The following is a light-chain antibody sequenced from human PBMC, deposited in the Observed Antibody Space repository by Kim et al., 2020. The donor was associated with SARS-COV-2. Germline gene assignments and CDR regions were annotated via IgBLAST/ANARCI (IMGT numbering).Light chain of an antibody. V-gene: IGLV3-1*01. J-gene: IGLJ1*01. CDR1: KLGDKY. CDR3: QAWDSSTNV. Sequence: SYELTQPPSVSVSPGQTASITCSGDKLGDKYACWYQQKPGQSPVLVIYQDSKRPSGIPERFSGSNSGNTATLTISGTQAMDEADYYCQAWDSSTNVLGTG. CDR2: QDS.